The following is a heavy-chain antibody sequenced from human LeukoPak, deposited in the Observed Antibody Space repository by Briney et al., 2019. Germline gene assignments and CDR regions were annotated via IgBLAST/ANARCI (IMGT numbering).Heavy chain of an antibody. CDR1: GFAFSSYW. CDR2: IKQDGGEE. J-gene: IGHJ4*02. V-gene: IGHV3-7*01. D-gene: IGHD1-26*01. CDR3: ARLGGSYYTY. Sequence: GGSLRLSCVASGFAFSSYWMTWVRQAPGKGLEWVANIKQDGGEEYYVDSVKGRFTIPRDNAKNSLFLQMNSLRVEDTAVYYCARLGGSYYTYWGQGTLVTVSS.